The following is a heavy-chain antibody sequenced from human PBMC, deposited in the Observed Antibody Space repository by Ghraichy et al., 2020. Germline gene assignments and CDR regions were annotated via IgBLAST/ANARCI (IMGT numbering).Heavy chain of an antibody. J-gene: IGHJ6*02. CDR2: IYYSGST. CDR3: ARKPEYCGGDCYSGVYYYGMDF. CDR1: GGSISSGGYY. D-gene: IGHD2-21*02. Sequence: SETLSLTCTVPGGSISSGGYYWSWIRQHPGKGLEWIGYIYYSGSTYYNPSLKSRVTISVDTSKNQFSLKLSSVTAADTAVYYCARKPEYCGGDCYSGVYYYGMDFWGQGTTVTVSS. V-gene: IGHV4-31*03.